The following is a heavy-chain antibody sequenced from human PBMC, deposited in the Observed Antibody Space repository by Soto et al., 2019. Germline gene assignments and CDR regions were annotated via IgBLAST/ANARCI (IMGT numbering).Heavy chain of an antibody. Sequence: QVQLVQSGAEVKKPGASVKVSCKASGYTFTSYAMHWVRQAPGQRLEWMGWINAGNGNTKYSQKFQGRVTITRDTSXSXXYMELSSLRSEDTAVYYCARDNFDWPYYYYYGMDVWGQGTTVTVSS. J-gene: IGHJ6*02. CDR2: INAGNGNT. D-gene: IGHD3-9*01. CDR3: ARDNFDWPYYYYYGMDV. V-gene: IGHV1-3*01. CDR1: GYTFTSYA.